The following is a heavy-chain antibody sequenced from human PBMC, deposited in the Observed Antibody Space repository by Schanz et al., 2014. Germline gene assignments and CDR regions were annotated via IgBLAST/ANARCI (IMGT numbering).Heavy chain of an antibody. CDR2: IIPILDKT. D-gene: IGHD3-9*01. Sequence: QVQLVQSGAEVKQPGASVKVSCKASGYTFTTYYIHWVRQAPGQGLEWMGRIIPILDKTNYAQKFQGRVTMTADKSTSTVYMEVSGLRSEDTAVYYCAKVDRTRYYAMDVWGQGTTVTVSS. CDR1: GYTFTTYY. J-gene: IGHJ6*02. CDR3: AKVDRTRYYAMDV. V-gene: IGHV1-69*09.